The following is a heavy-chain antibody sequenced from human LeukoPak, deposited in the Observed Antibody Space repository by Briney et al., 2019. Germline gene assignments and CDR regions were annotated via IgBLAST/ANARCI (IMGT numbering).Heavy chain of an antibody. Sequence: ASVKVSCKASGYTFTSYGISWVRQAPGQGLEWMGWISAYNGNTNDAQKLQGRVTMTADTSTSTAYMELRSLRSDDTAVYYCARDRVYMAAAAPFDYWGQGTLATVSS. CDR2: ISAYNGNT. D-gene: IGHD6-13*01. CDR1: GYTFTSYG. V-gene: IGHV1-18*01. CDR3: ARDRVYMAAAAPFDY. J-gene: IGHJ4*02.